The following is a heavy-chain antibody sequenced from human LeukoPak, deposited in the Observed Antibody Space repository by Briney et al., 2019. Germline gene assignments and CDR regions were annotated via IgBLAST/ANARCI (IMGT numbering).Heavy chain of an antibody. CDR1: GLTFSNCW. Sequence: GRSLRPSCAAAGLTFSNCWMSSVRQAPGKGCESVAIIMEDGADSKYVDSVRGRFTISRHNAKNALYLQMNSLRAEDTAVYYCGREIPGGTTSLDCWGQGTVVTVSS. CDR3: GREIPGGTTSLDC. CDR2: IMEDGADS. D-gene: IGHD1-7*01. V-gene: IGHV3-7*04. J-gene: IGHJ4*02.